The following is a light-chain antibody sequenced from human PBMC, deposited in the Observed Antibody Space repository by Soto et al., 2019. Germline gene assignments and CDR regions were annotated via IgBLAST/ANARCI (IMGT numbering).Light chain of an antibody. CDR2: DAS. J-gene: IGKJ1*01. CDR1: QSVSSY. Sequence: EIVLTQSPATLSLSPGERATLSCRASQSVSSYLAWYHQKPGQAPTLLIYDASNRATGIPARFSGSGSGTDFTLTISSLEPEDFVVYYCQQRSNWPPWTFGQGTKVEIK. CDR3: QQRSNWPPWT. V-gene: IGKV3-11*01.